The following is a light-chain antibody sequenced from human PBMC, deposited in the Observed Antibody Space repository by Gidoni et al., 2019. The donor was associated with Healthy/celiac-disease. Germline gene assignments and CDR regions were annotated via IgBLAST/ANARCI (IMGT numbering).Light chain of an antibody. Sequence: DIQMTQSPSSLSASVGDRVTITFRASQSISSYLNWYQQKPGKAPKLLIYAASSVQSGVPSRFSGSGSGTDFTLTISSLQPEDFATYYCRQSYSTPLTFGPGTKVDIK. CDR2: AAS. CDR3: RQSYSTPLT. J-gene: IGKJ3*01. CDR1: QSISSY. V-gene: IGKV1-39*01.